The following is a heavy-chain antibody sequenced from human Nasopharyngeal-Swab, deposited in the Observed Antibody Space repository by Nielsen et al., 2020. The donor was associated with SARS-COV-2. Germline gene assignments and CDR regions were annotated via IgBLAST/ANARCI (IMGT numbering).Heavy chain of an antibody. J-gene: IGHJ6*02. Sequence: VRQIPGKGLEWVAVISYDGSNKYYADSVKGRFTISRDNSKNTLYLQMNSLRAEDTAVYYCAKDPYYYGSGSYFWPQVMLEKYYYGMDVWGQGTTVTVSS. D-gene: IGHD3-10*01. V-gene: IGHV3-30*18. CDR3: AKDPYYYGSGSYFWPQVMLEKYYYGMDV. CDR2: ISYDGSNK.